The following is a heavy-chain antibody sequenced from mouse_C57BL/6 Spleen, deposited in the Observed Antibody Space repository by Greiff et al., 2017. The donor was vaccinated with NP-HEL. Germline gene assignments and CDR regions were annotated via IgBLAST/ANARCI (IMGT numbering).Heavy chain of an antibody. J-gene: IGHJ4*01. CDR2: IDPSDSYT. V-gene: IGHV1-69*01. CDR1: GYTFTSYW. CDR3: ARYDYYGSRYAMDY. D-gene: IGHD1-1*01. Sequence: VQLQQPGAELVMPGASVKLSCKASGYTFTSYWMHWVKQRPGQGLEWIGEIDPSDSYTNYNQKFKGKSTLTVDKSSSTAYMQLSSLTSEDSAVYYCARYDYYGSRYAMDYWGKGTSVTVSS.